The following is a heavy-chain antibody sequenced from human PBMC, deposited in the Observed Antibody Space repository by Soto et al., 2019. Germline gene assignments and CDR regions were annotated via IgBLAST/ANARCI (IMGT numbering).Heavy chain of an antibody. CDR1: GFTFSSYE. J-gene: IGHJ5*02. V-gene: IGHV3-48*03. Sequence: GGSLRLSCAASGFTFSSYEMNWVRQAPGKGLEWVSYISSSGSTIYYADSVKGRFTISRDNAKNSLYLQMNSLRAEDTAVYYCARVWIVGANWFDPWGQGTLVTVSS. CDR2: ISSSGSTI. CDR3: ARVWIVGANWFDP. D-gene: IGHD1-26*01.